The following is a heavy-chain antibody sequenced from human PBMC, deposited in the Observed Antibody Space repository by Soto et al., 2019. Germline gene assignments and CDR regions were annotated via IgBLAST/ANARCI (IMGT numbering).Heavy chain of an antibody. CDR3: ARNPYDFWSGYYRGYYYYYGMDV. J-gene: IGHJ6*02. CDR2: IYHSGST. V-gene: IGHV4-38-2*01. CDR1: GYSISSGYY. D-gene: IGHD3-3*01. Sequence: SETLSLTCAVSGYSISSGYYWGWIRQPPGKGLEWIGSIYHSGSTYYNPSLKSRVTIAVDTSKNQFSLKLSSVTAADTAVYYCARNPYDFWSGYYRGYYYYYGMDVWGQGTTVTVSS.